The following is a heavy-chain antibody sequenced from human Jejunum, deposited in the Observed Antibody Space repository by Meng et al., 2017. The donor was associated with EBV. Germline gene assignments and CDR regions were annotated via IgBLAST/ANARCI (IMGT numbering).Heavy chain of an antibody. Sequence: VDVVASGGCWVQTGMALGLSCAASGLTCSSYGIHLVRQAPGKGLEWVTGVSNDGSIKYYADSVMGRFTISKDNSKNTVYLQMSSRAEDTAVYYCARWNGNYKVGFYMDDWGQGTLVTVSS. CDR2: VSNDGSIK. CDR1: GLTCSSYG. V-gene: IGHV3-30*03. CDR3: ARWNGNYKVGFYMDD. D-gene: IGHD1-7*01. J-gene: IGHJ4*02.